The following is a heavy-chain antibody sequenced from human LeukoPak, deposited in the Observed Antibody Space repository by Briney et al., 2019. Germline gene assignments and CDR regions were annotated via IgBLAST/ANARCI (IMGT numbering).Heavy chain of an antibody. CDR2: IRSKAYGGTT. CDR1: GVTFSTYA. J-gene: IGHJ4*02. CDR3: TKSNYDYVWGSYRPFRFDY. V-gene: IGHV3-49*03. Sequence: GGSLRLSCAASGVTFSTYAMSWFRQAPGKGLEWVGFIRSKAYGGTTEYAASVKGRFTISRDDSKSIACLQMNSLKTEDTAVYYCTKSNYDYVWGSYRPFRFDYWGQGTLVTVSS. D-gene: IGHD3-16*02.